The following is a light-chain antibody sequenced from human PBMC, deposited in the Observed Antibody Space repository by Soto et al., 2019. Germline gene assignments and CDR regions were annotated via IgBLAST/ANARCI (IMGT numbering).Light chain of an antibody. CDR1: QSVSSN. CDR2: GAS. J-gene: IGKJ1*01. CDR3: QQYNNWSWT. Sequence: EIVMTQSPATLSVSPGERATLSCRASQSVSSNLAWYQQKPGQAPRLLIYGASTRATGIPARFSGSGSGTEFTLTISSLQSDDFAVYCCQQYNNWSWTFGQGTKVEIK. V-gene: IGKV3-15*01.